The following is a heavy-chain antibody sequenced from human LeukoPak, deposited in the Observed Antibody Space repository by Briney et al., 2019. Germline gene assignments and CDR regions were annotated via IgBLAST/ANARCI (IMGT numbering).Heavy chain of an antibody. CDR1: GGTFSSYA. CDR3: ARAPQEGYYDSSGYYSNGAFDI. J-gene: IGHJ3*02. V-gene: IGHV1-69*13. Sequence: ASVKVSCKAAGGTFSSYAMSWVRQAPGQGLEWMGGIIPIFGTANYAQKFQGRVTITADESTSTAYMELSSLRSEDTAVYYCARAPQEGYYDSSGYYSNGAFDIWGQGTMVTVSS. D-gene: IGHD3-22*01. CDR2: IIPIFGTA.